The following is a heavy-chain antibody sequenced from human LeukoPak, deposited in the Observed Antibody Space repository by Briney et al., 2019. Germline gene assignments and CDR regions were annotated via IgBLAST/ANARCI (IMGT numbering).Heavy chain of an antibody. D-gene: IGHD3-22*01. CDR2: IYHSGST. V-gene: IGHV4-38-2*01. CDR3: AKEMHYYDSSGYSNPDPPYNWFDP. Sequence: SSETLSLTCAVSGYSISSGYYWGWIRPPPGKGLEWIGSIYHSGSTYYNPSLKSRVTISVDTSKNQFSLKLSSVTAADTAVYYCAKEMHYYDSSGYSNPDPPYNWFDPWGQGTLVTVSS. J-gene: IGHJ5*02. CDR1: GYSISSGYY.